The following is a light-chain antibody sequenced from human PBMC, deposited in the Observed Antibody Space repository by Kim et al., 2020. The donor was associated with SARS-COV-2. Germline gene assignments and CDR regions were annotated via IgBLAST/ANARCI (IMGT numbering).Light chain of an antibody. CDR3: NSRDSSGNHLGV. V-gene: IGLV3-19*01. CDR1: SLRSYY. J-gene: IGLJ2*01. CDR2: GKN. Sequence: LGQTVRITCQGDSLRSYYASWYQQKPGQAPVLVIYGKNNGPSGIPDRFSGSSSGNTASLTITGAQAEDEADYYCNSRDSSGNHLGVFGGGTQLTVL.